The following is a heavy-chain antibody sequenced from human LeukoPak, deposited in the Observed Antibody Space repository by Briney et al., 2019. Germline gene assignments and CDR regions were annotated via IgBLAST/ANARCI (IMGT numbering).Heavy chain of an antibody. CDR2: IIPIFGTA. CDR1: GGTFSSYA. D-gene: IGHD1-20*01. CDR3: ARVTYQEYFQH. J-gene: IGHJ1*01. V-gene: IGHV1-69*05. Sequence: ASVKVSCKASGGTFSSYAISWVRQAPGQGLEWMGRIIPIFGTANYAQKLQGRVTMTTDTSTSTAYMELRSLRPDDTAVYYCARVTYQEYFQHWGQGTLVTVSS.